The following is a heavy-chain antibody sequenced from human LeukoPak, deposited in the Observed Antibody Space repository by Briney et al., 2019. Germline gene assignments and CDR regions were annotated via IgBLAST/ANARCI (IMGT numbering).Heavy chain of an antibody. J-gene: IGHJ4*02. D-gene: IGHD5-24*01. CDR2: IYYSGST. CDR1: GGSISSGDYY. V-gene: IGHV4-30-4*08. CDR3: ARELPYTRRLDY. Sequence: SSETLSLTCTVSGGSISSGDYYWSWIRQPPGKGLEWIGYIYYSGSTYYNPSLKSRVTISVDTSKNQFSLKLSSVTAADTAVYYCARELPYTRRLDYWGQGTLVTVSS.